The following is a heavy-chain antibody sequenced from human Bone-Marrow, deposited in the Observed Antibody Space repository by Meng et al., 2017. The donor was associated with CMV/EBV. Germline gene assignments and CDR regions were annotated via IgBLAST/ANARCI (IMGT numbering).Heavy chain of an antibody. CDR3: ARFRSAGYSYGYGRYFDY. J-gene: IGHJ4*02. Sequence: GGSLILSCAASGFTFSSYAMHWVRQAPGKGLEWVAVISYDGSNKYYADSVKGRFTISRDNSKNTLYLQMNSLRAEDTAVYYCARFRSAGYSYGYGRYFDYWGQGTLVTVSS. D-gene: IGHD5-18*01. CDR1: GFTFSSYA. CDR2: ISYDGSNK. V-gene: IGHV3-30*04.